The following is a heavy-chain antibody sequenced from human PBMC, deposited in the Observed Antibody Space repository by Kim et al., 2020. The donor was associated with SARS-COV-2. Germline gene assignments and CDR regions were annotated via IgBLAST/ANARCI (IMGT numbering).Heavy chain of an antibody. CDR1: GFTFSSYW. V-gene: IGHV3-74*01. CDR3: ARVGGYSSSWYAYYYYYYGMDV. Sequence: GGSLRLSCAASGFTFSSYWMHWVRQAPGKGLVWVSRINSDGSSTSYADSVKGRFTISRDNAKNTLYLQMNSLRAEDTAVYYCARVGGYSSSWYAYYYYYYGMDVWGQGTTVTVSS. D-gene: IGHD6-13*01. CDR2: INSDGSST. J-gene: IGHJ6*02.